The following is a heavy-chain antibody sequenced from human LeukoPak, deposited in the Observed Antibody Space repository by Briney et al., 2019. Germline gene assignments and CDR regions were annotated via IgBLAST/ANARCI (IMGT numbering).Heavy chain of an antibody. V-gene: IGHV1-2*02. CDR3: ARDAPVKDGYNFYREIDY. CDR1: GYTFTGYY. CDR2: INPNSGGT. Sequence: ASVKVSCKASGYTFTGYYMHWVRQPPGQGLEWMGWINPNSGGTNYAQKFQGRVTMTRDTSISTAYMELSRLRSDDTAVYYCARDAPVKDGYNFYREIDYWGQGTLVTVSS. D-gene: IGHD5-24*01. J-gene: IGHJ4*02.